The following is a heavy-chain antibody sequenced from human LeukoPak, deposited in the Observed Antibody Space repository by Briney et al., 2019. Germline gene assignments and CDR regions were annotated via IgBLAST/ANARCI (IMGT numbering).Heavy chain of an antibody. D-gene: IGHD3-10*01. Sequence: GGSLRLSCAASGFTFSSYGMTWVRQAPGKGLEWVSAISGSGGSTYYADSVKGRFTISRDNSKNTLYLQMNSLRAEDTAVYYCAKHQMVRGATPNFDYWGQGTLVTVSS. CDR2: ISGSGGST. CDR3: AKHQMVRGATPNFDY. V-gene: IGHV3-23*01. CDR1: GFTFSSYG. J-gene: IGHJ4*02.